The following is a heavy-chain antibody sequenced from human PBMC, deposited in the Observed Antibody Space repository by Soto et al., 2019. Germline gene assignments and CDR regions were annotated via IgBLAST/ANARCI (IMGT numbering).Heavy chain of an antibody. Sequence: PGGSLRLSCAASGFTFSGSAMHWVRQASGKGLEWVARIRSKANSYATAYAASVKGRFTISRDDSKNTAYLQMNSLKTEDTAVYYCTRHTNAFDIWGQGTMVTVSS. V-gene: IGHV3-73*01. CDR3: TRHTNAFDI. CDR1: GFTFSGSA. CDR2: IRSKANSYAT. J-gene: IGHJ3*02. D-gene: IGHD1-1*01.